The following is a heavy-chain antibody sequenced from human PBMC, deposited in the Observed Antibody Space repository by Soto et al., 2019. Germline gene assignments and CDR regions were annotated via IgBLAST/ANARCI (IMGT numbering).Heavy chain of an antibody. CDR1: GFTFNNYA. Sequence: VQLLESGGGLVQPGGSLRLSCAASGFTFNNYAMTWVRQAPGKGLEWVSDISGGGDTTSYADSVKGRFTVSRDGSKNTLYLQMSSLRAEDTALYYCAKGRGGSGSLTPRVDFWGQGTLVTVSS. CDR2: ISGGGDTT. D-gene: IGHD3-10*01. V-gene: IGHV3-23*01. CDR3: AKGRGGSGSLTPRVDF. J-gene: IGHJ4*02.